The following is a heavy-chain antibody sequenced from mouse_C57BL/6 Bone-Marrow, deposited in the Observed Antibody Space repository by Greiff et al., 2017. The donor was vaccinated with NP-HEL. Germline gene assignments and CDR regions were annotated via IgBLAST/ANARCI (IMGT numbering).Heavy chain of an antibody. CDR1: GYSFTGYY. CDR2: INPSTGGT. CDR3: ARRGWLLLYWYFDV. Sequence: VQLKESGPELVKPGASVKISCKASGYSFTGYYMNWVKQSPEKSLEWIGEINPSTGGTTYNQKFKAKATLTVDKSSSTAYMQLKSLTSEDSAVYYCARRGWLLLYWYFDVWGTGTTVTVSS. D-gene: IGHD2-3*01. J-gene: IGHJ1*03. V-gene: IGHV1-42*01.